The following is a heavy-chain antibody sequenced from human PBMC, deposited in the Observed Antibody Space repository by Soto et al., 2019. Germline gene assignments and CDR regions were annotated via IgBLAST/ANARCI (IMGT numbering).Heavy chain of an antibody. CDR1: GFTFSSYA. Sequence: GGSLRLSCAASGFTFSSYAMHWVRQAPGKGLEYVSAISSNGGSTYYANSVKGRFTISRDNSKNTLYLQMGSLRAEDMAVYYCARQMTTVTVDAFDIWGQGTMVTVSS. V-gene: IGHV3-64*01. J-gene: IGHJ3*02. CDR2: ISSNGGST. D-gene: IGHD4-17*01. CDR3: ARQMTTVTVDAFDI.